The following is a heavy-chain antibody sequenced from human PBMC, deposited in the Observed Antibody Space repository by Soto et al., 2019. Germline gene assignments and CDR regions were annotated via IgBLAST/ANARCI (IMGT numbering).Heavy chain of an antibody. Sequence: GGSLRLSCAASGFIFENFGMSWVRQAPGKGLEWISSISGSGFKKYYADSVKGRFTISRDNSKSTVYLELNNLSAEDTAVYHCAKNQGVELVPLATVDWFDPWGQGSVVTGPS. CDR2: ISGSGFKK. V-gene: IGHV3-23*01. J-gene: IGHJ5*02. CDR1: GFIFENFG. D-gene: IGHD1-26*01. CDR3: AKNQGVELVPLATVDWFDP.